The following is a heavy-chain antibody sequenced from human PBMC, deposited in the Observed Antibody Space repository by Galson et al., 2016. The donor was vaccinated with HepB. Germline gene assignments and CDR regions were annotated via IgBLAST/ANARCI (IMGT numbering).Heavy chain of an antibody. CDR1: GYKFTNNG. CDR3: ATGVQYRFAA. J-gene: IGHJ1*01. CDR2: ISAKSGDT. V-gene: IGHV1-18*01. Sequence: SVKVSCKASGYKFTNNGISWVRQAPGQGLEWLGWISAKSGDTDFATKFQGRVTLTRDPPTSTVYMQLTSLKSDDTSMYYCATGVQYRFAAWGQGTLVAVSS. D-gene: IGHD3-16*02.